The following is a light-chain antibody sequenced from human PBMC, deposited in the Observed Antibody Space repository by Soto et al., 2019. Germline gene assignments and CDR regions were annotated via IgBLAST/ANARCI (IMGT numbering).Light chain of an antibody. CDR3: GSWDSSLSAYV. CDR2: DDN. CDR1: ISNIGGNS. Sequence: QSVLTRPPSLSAAPGQKVTISCSGSISNIGGNSVSWYQQLPGTAPKLLIYDDNKRPSGIPDRFSGSKSGTSATLGITGFQTGDEADYYCGSWDSSLSAYVFGTGTKVTVL. J-gene: IGLJ1*01. V-gene: IGLV1-51*01.